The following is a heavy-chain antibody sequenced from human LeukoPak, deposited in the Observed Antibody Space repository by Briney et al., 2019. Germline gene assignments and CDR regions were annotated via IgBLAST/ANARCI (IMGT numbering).Heavy chain of an antibody. CDR3: ATLGFSSGYYYYFDH. J-gene: IGHJ4*02. CDR2: IYTSGST. D-gene: IGHD3-22*01. CDR1: GDSISSGSYY. V-gene: IGHV4-61*02. Sequence: SETLSLTCTVSGDSISSGSYYGGWIPQPAGKGLEWIGRIYTSGSTNYKPSLKSRVTISVDTSKNQFSLKLSSVTAADTAVYYCATLGFSSGYYYYFDHWGQGTLVTVSS.